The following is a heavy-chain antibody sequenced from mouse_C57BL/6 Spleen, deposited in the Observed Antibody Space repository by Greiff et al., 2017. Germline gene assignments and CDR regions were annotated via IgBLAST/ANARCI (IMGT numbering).Heavy chain of an antibody. V-gene: IGHV1-69*01. D-gene: IGHD1-1*01. J-gene: IGHJ4*01. CDR3: ARRDYGSIYDAMDY. Sequence: QVQLQQPGAELVMPGASVKLSCKASGYTFTSYWMHWVKQRPGQGLEWIGEIDPSDSYTNYNQKFKGKSTLTVDKSSSAAYMQRSSLASEDSAVYYSARRDYGSIYDAMDYWGEGNSGTVSS. CDR2: IDPSDSYT. CDR1: GYTFTSYW.